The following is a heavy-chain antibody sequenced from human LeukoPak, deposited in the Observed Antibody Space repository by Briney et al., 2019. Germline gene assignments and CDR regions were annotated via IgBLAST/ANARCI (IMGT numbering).Heavy chain of an antibody. Sequence: GESLRLSCAASGFTFSSYWMSWVRQAPGKGLEWVANIKQDGSEKYYVDSVKGRFTISRDNAKNSLYLQMNSLRAEDTAVYYCARDYGDSYLDYWGQGTLVTVSS. D-gene: IGHD4-17*01. CDR1: GFTFSSYW. J-gene: IGHJ4*02. V-gene: IGHV3-7*01. CDR2: IKQDGSEK. CDR3: ARDYGDSYLDY.